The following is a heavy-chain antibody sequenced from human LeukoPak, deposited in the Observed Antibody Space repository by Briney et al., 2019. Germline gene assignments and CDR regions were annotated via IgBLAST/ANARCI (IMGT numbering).Heavy chain of an antibody. D-gene: IGHD1-26*01. J-gene: IGHJ4*02. V-gene: IGHV3-33*01. CDR1: GFTFITSG. Sequence: GGPLRLSCAASGFTFITSGMHWVRQAPGKGLEWVAVIWYDGSNKYYADSVKGRFTISRDNSKNTLYLQMNSLRAEDTAVYYCARGWRELNYWGQGTLVTVSS. CDR3: ARGWRELNY. CDR2: IWYDGSNK.